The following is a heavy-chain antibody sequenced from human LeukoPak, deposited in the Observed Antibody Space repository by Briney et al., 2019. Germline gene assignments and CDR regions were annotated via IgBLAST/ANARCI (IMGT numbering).Heavy chain of an antibody. Sequence: SETLSLTCTVSGGSITSSSYYWGWVRQPPGKGLDWIGHLYYSGSSYYNPSLNSRVTISVDTSKNQFSLKLSSVTAADTAVYYCARLNSGDFFFDFWGQGTLVTVSS. CDR1: GGSITSSSYY. V-gene: IGHV4-39*01. J-gene: IGHJ4*02. D-gene: IGHD1-26*01. CDR2: LYYSGSS. CDR3: ARLNSGDFFFDF.